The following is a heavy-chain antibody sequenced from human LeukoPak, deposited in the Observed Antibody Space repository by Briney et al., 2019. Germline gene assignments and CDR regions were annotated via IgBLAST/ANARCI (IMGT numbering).Heavy chain of an antibody. V-gene: IGHV1-8*01. CDR1: GYTFTSYD. J-gene: IGHJ3*02. D-gene: IGHD3-22*01. CDR3: ARSTGYRPWYYYDSSGQHPFDI. CDR2: MNPNSGNT. Sequence: ASVKVSCKASGYTFTSYDINWVRQATGQGLEWMGWMNPNSGNTGYAQKFQGRVTMTRNTSISTAYMELSSLRSEDTAVYYCARSTGYRPWYYYDSSGQHPFDIWGQGTMVTVSS.